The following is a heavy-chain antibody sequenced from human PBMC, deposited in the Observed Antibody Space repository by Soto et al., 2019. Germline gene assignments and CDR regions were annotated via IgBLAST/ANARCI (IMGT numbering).Heavy chain of an antibody. J-gene: IGHJ4*02. CDR3: AKDPIVIPISPGDY. CDR2: ISGSGGST. V-gene: IGHV3-23*01. D-gene: IGHD3-16*02. Sequence: GGSLRLSCAASGFTFSSYAMSWVRQAPGKGLEWVSAISGSGGSTYYADSVKGRFTISRDNSKNTLYLQMNSLRAEDTAVYYCAKDPIVIPISPGDYWGQGTLVTVSS. CDR1: GFTFSSYA.